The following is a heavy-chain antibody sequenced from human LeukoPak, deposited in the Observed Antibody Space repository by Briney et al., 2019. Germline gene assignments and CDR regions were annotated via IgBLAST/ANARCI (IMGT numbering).Heavy chain of an antibody. CDR1: GFTFSSYA. D-gene: IGHD3-10*01. CDR3: AKDLRGSGSYYNLFDY. Sequence: PGGSLRLSCAASGFTFSSYAMSWVRQAPGKGLEWVSAISGSGGNTYYADSVKGRFTISRDNSKNTLYLQMNSLRAEDTAVYYCAKDLRGSGSYYNLFDYWGQGTLVTVSS. V-gene: IGHV3-23*01. J-gene: IGHJ4*02. CDR2: ISGSGGNT.